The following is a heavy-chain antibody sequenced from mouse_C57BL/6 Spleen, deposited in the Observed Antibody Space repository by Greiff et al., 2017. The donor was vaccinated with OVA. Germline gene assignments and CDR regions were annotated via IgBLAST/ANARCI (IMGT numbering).Heavy chain of an antibody. V-gene: IGHV1-69*01. J-gene: IGHJ2*01. CDR3: DRNGDGYYFDY. CDR2: FDPSDSYT. Sequence: VQLQQPGAELVMPGASVKLSCKASGYTFTSYWMHWVKQRPGQGLEWIGEFDPSDSYTNYNQKFKGKATLTVDNSSSTAYMQLSSLTSEDSAVYYCDRNGDGYYFDYWGQGTTLTVSS. CDR1: GYTFTSYW. D-gene: IGHD2-3*01.